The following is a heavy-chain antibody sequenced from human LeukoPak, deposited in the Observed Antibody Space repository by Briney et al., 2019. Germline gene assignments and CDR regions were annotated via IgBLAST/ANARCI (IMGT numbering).Heavy chain of an antibody. CDR1: GYSLTSYA. J-gene: IGHJ6*02. V-gene: IGHV7-4-1*02. CDR2: INTDTGIP. CDR3: ARTLRQNSWHNNAGFNYGMDV. D-gene: IGHD6-13*01. Sequence: GASVKVSCKASGYSLTSYAMNWVRQAPGQGLEWMGWINTDTGIPTYAQAFTGRLVFSLDTSGGTAYLQISNLKAADTAVYYCARTLRQNSWHNNAGFNYGMDVWGQGTTVTVS.